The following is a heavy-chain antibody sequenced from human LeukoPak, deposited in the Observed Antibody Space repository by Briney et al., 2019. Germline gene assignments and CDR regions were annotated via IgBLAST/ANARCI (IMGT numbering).Heavy chain of an antibody. V-gene: IGHV4-34*01. J-gene: IGHJ2*01. Sequence: SETLSLTCAVYGGSFSGYYWSWIRQPPGKGLEWIGEINHSGSTNYNPSLKSRVTISVDTSKNQFSLKLSSVTAADTAVYYCARDHGAYYDSSGYHRRYWYFDLWGRGTLVTVSS. CDR3: ARDHGAYYDSSGYHRRYWYFDL. CDR1: GGSFSGYY. CDR2: INHSGST. D-gene: IGHD3-22*01.